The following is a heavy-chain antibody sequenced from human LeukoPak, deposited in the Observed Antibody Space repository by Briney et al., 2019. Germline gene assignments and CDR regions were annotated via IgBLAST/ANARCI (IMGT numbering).Heavy chain of an antibody. D-gene: IGHD6-13*01. CDR2: INPNSGGT. CDR3: ARGSRRAAAGTNNWFDP. CDR1: GYTFTGYY. J-gene: IGHJ5*02. Sequence: ASVKVSCKASGYTFTGYYMHWVRQAPGQGLEWMGWINPNSGGTNYAQRFQGRVTMTRDTSISTAYMELSRLRSDDTAVYYCARGSRRAAAGTNNWFDPWGQGTLVTVSS. V-gene: IGHV1-2*02.